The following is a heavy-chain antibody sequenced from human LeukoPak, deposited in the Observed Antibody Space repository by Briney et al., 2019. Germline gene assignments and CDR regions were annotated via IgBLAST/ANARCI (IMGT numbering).Heavy chain of an antibody. J-gene: IGHJ4*02. D-gene: IGHD6-19*01. CDR2: ISSSSSTI. CDR1: GFTFSNYS. CDR3: ASVGVVSGWYTIDY. V-gene: IGHV3-48*01. Sequence: GGSLRLSCAASGFTFSNYSMNWVRQAPGKGLEWVSYISSSSSTIYYADSVKGRFTISRDNAKNSLYLQMNSLRAEDTAVYYCASVGVVSGWYTIDYWGQGTLVTVSS.